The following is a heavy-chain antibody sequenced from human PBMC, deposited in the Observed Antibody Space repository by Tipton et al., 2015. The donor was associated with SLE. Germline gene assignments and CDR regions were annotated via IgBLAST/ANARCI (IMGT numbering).Heavy chain of an antibody. V-gene: IGHV3-30*03. CDR3: ARDRSSGDADLTFDS. Sequence: SLRLSCAASGFTFSDYWMTWVRQGPGKGLEWVAVIASDGRRKYYADSVKVRFTISRDSSYNTLFLQMNSLRSEDTAIYYCARDRSSGDADLTFDSWGQGTLVTVPS. J-gene: IGHJ4*02. CDR1: GFTFSDYW. D-gene: IGHD1-26*01. CDR2: IASDGRRK.